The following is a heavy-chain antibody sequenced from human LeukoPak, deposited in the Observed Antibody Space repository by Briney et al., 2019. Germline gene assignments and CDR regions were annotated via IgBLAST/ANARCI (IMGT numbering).Heavy chain of an antibody. V-gene: IGHV3-21*01. CDR2: ISSSSSYI. D-gene: IGHD3-10*01. J-gene: IGHJ3*02. Sequence: GGSLRLSCAASGFTFSSYSMNWVRQAPGKGLEWVSSISSSSSYIYYADSVKGRFTISRDNAKNSLYLQMNSLRAEDTAVYYCARDLEAVGSGSYIGDAFDIWGQGTMVTVSS. CDR1: GFTFSSYS. CDR3: ARDLEAVGSGSYIGDAFDI.